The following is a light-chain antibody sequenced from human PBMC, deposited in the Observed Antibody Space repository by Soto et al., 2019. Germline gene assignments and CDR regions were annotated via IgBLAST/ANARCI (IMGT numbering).Light chain of an antibody. J-gene: IGLJ2*01. V-gene: IGLV7-46*01. CDR3: LLSFSGTHVV. CDR2: DTS. Sequence: QAVVTQEPSLTVSQGGTVTLTCGSSTGAVTSGHYPYWFQQKSGQAPRALIYDTSNKHSWTPARFSGSLLGGKAALTLSGAQPEDEAEYYCLLSFSGTHVVFGGGTQLTVL. CDR1: TGAVTSGHY.